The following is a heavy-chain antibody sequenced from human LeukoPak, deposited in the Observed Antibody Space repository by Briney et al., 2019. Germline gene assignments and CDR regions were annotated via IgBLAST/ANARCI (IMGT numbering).Heavy chain of an antibody. CDR2: INPNSGGT. V-gene: IGHV1-2*06. J-gene: IGHJ5*02. Sequence: ASVKVSCKASGYTFTSYYMHWVRQAPGQGLEWMGRINPNSGGTNYAQKFQGRVTMTRDTSISTAYMELSRLRSDDTAVYYCARDLKYGSGWYWFDPWGQGTLVTVSS. D-gene: IGHD6-19*01. CDR3: ARDLKYGSGWYWFDP. CDR1: GYTFTSYY.